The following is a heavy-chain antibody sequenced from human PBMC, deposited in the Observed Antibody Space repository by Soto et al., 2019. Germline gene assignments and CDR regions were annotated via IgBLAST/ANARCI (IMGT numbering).Heavy chain of an antibody. Sequence: SETLSLTCAVYGGSFSGYYWSWIRQPPGKGLEWIGEINHSGSTNYNPSLKSRVTISVDTSKNQFSLKLSSVTAADTAVYYCARGLGQIALYWGQGTLVTVSS. CDR1: GGSFSGYY. CDR2: INHSGST. J-gene: IGHJ4*02. V-gene: IGHV4-34*01. CDR3: ARGLGQIALY.